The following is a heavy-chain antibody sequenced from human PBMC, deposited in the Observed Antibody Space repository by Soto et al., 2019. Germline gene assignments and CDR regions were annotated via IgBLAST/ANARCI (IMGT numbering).Heavy chain of an antibody. CDR1: GGTFSSYA. J-gene: IGHJ4*02. V-gene: IGHV1-69*12. D-gene: IGHD3-22*01. CDR2: IIPIFGTA. Sequence: QVQLVQSGAEVKKPGSSVKVSCKASGGTFSSYAISWVRQAPGQGLEWMGGIIPIFGTADYAQKFQGRVTTTADESTSKGNMELSSLRSEDTAVYYCASHYDSSGYYYRGLDYWGQGTLVTVSS. CDR3: ASHYDSSGYYYRGLDY.